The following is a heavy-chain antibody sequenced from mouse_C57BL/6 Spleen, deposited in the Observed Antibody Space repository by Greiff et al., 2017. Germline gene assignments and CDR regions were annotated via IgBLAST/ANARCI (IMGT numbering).Heavy chain of an antibody. CDR3: ARGYDYDVSWFAY. V-gene: IGHV1-69*01. CDR1: GYTFTSYW. CDR2: IDPSDSYT. Sequence: VQLKQPGAELVMPGASVKLSCKASGYTFTSYWMHWVKQRPGQGLEWIGEIDPSDSYTNYNQKFKGKSTLTVDKSSSTAYMQLSSLTSEDSAVYYCARGYDYDVSWFAYWGQGTLVTVSA. J-gene: IGHJ3*01. D-gene: IGHD2-4*01.